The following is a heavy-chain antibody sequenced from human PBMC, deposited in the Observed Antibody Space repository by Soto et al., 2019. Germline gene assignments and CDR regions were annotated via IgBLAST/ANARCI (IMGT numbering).Heavy chain of an antibody. V-gene: IGHV1-18*01. CDR3: ARVAGYGSGSRHFDN. J-gene: IGHJ4*02. CDR2: SVADRGNA. CDR1: GYTFSTYG. Sequence: QVQLVQSGAEVTKPGASVRVSCKTSGYTFSTYGLSWVRQAPGQGLEWMGWSVADRGNAVYAQKFQGIVTVTTDRYTNTAYMELRSLRSDDTALYSCARVAGYGSGSRHFDNWGQGTLVTVSS. D-gene: IGHD3-10*01.